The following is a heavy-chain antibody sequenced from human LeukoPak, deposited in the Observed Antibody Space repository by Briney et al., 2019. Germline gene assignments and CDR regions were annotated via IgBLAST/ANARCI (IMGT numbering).Heavy chain of an antibody. CDR3: AKGHYDSSGYHYYY. CDR2: ISGSGGST. J-gene: IGHJ4*02. CDR1: GFTFSSYA. V-gene: IGHV3-23*01. D-gene: IGHD3-22*01. Sequence: SGGSLRLSCAASGFTFSSYAMSWVGQAPGKGLEWVSAISGSGGSTYYADSVKGRFTISRDNAKNSMYVQMKSLRAEDTAVYYCAKGHYDSSGYHYYYWGQRTLVTVSS.